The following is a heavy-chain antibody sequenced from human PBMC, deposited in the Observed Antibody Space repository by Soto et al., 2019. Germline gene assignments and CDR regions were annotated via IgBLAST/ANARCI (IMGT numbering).Heavy chain of an antibody. CDR2: IYYTGST. Sequence: QVQLQESGPGLGKPSQTLSLTCTVSGGSISSGGYYWSWIRQHPGKGLEWIGYIYYTGSTYYNPSLKLRVTISVDTSKNQFSLKLSSVTAADTAVYYCAREDYPTRGFDPWGQGTLVTVSS. V-gene: IGHV4-31*03. D-gene: IGHD4-17*01. CDR1: GGSISSGGYY. CDR3: AREDYPTRGFDP. J-gene: IGHJ5*02.